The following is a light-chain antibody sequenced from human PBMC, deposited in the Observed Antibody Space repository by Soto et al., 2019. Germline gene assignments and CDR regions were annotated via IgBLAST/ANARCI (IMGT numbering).Light chain of an antibody. CDR1: SSDVGAYNY. J-gene: IGLJ2*01. Sequence: QSALTQPPSASGSPGQSVTISCTGTSSDVGAYNYVSWYQQHPGKAPKLMIYEVSNRPSGVSNRFSGSKSGNTASLTISGLQAEDEAEYYCSSYTSSSTLVFGGGTKLTVL. CDR3: SSYTSSSTLV. V-gene: IGLV2-14*01. CDR2: EVS.